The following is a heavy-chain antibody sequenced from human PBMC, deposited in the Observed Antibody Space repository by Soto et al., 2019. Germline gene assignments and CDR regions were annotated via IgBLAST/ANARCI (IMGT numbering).Heavy chain of an antibody. J-gene: IGHJ5*02. V-gene: IGHV2-5*02. CDR3: AHSTYDFWSGYGGGWFAP. D-gene: IGHD3-3*01. Sequence: QITLKESGPTLVKPTQTLTLTCTFSGFSLSTSGVGVGWIRQPPGKALGWLALIYWDDDKRYSPSLKSRLPITKDTSKNPVVLTMTNMDPVDTATYYCAHSTYDFWSGYGGGWFAPWGQGTLVTVSS. CDR1: GFSLSTSGVG. CDR2: IYWDDDK.